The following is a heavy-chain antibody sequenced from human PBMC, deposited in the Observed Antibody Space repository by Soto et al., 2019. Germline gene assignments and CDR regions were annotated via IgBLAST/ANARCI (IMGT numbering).Heavy chain of an antibody. J-gene: IGHJ5*02. CDR1: GGTFSSYA. D-gene: IGHD3-22*01. Sequence: QVQLVQSGAEVKKPGSSVKVSCKASGGTFSSYAITWVRQAPGQGLEWMGGIIPIFGTANYAQKFQARVTITADESTSTAYMELSSLRSEDTALYYWARDRGPSSGYYPYWFDTWGQGTLVTVSS. CDR3: ARDRGPSSGYYPYWFDT. CDR2: IIPIFGTA. V-gene: IGHV1-69*12.